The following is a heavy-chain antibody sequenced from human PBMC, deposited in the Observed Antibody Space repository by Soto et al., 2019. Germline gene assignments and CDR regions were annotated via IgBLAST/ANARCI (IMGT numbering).Heavy chain of an antibody. Sequence: QVQLVQSGAEVKKPGSSVKVSCKASGGTFSSYTISWVRQAPGQGLEWMGRIIPILGIANYAQKFQGRVTITADKSTSTAYMELSSLRSEDTAVHYCARKLNYYDSSGYYVAFDIWGQGTMVTVSS. J-gene: IGHJ3*02. V-gene: IGHV1-69*02. CDR1: GGTFSSYT. CDR3: ARKLNYYDSSGYYVAFDI. D-gene: IGHD3-22*01. CDR2: IIPILGIA.